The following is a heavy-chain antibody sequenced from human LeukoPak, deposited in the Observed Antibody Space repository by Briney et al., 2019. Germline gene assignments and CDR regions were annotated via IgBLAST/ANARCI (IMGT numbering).Heavy chain of an antibody. D-gene: IGHD3-10*01. CDR3: ARRRSLITMVRGVIDN. CDR1: GGSFSGYY. J-gene: IGHJ4*02. CDR2: INHSGST. Sequence: SETLSLTCAVYGGSFSGYYWSWIRQPPGKGLEWIGEINHSGSTNYNPSLKSRVTISVDTSKNQFSLKLSSVTAADTAVYYCARRRSLITMVRGVIDNWGQGTLVTVSS. V-gene: IGHV4-34*01.